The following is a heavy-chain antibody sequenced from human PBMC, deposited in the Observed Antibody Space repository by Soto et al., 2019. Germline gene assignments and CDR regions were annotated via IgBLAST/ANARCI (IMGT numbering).Heavy chain of an antibody. J-gene: IGHJ4*02. CDR3: ARAPRIAAAGTCDY. V-gene: IGHV1-69*02. D-gene: IGHD6-13*01. CDR2: IIPILGIA. CDR1: GGTFSSYT. Sequence: ASVKVSCKASGGTFSSYTISWVRQAPGQGLEWMGRIIPILGIANYAQKFQGRVTITADKSTSTAYMELSSLRSEDTAVYYCARAPRIAAAGTCDYWGQGTLVTVSS.